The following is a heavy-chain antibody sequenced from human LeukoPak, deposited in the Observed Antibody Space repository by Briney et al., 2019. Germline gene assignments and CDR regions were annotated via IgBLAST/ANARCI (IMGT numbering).Heavy chain of an antibody. Sequence: ASVKVSCKASGYTFTHHGISWVRQAPGQGLEWMGWISCYNADTIYAQNVQGRVTMTTDASTRTEYMELRNLRSDDTAMYYCARDPSNSSGYHAHFDSWGQGTLVTVSS. D-gene: IGHD3-22*01. CDR2: ISCYNADT. J-gene: IGHJ4*02. CDR3: ARDPSNSSGYHAHFDS. V-gene: IGHV1-18*01. CDR1: GYTFTHHG.